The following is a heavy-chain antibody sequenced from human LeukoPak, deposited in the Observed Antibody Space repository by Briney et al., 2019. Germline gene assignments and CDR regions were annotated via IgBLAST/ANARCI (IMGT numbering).Heavy chain of an antibody. CDR2: IGTAGDT. J-gene: IGHJ3*02. V-gene: IGHV3-13*01. D-gene: IGHD1-14*01. CDR1: GFTFSSYD. Sequence: GGSLRLSCAASGFTFSSYDMHWVRQATGKGLEWVSAIGTAGDTYYPGSVKGRFTISRENAKNSLYLQMNSLRAGDTAVYYRARVSGETGNDAFDIWGQGTMVTVSS. CDR3: ARVSGETGNDAFDI.